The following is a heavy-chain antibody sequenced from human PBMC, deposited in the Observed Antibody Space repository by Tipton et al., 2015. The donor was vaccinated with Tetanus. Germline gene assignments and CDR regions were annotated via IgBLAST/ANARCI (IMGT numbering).Heavy chain of an antibody. CDR1: GEALSNGDYY. J-gene: IGHJ6*02. Sequence: GEALSNGDYYWSWIRQPPGKGLESIGYIYYSGSTYYNPSLKSRVTISVDTSKNQFSLRLSSVTAADTAVYYCARDRGVRGGYYYSPGMDVWGQGTTVTVSS. V-gene: IGHV4-30-4*01. CDR3: ARDRGVRGGYYYSPGMDV. D-gene: IGHD3-10*01. CDR2: IYYSGST.